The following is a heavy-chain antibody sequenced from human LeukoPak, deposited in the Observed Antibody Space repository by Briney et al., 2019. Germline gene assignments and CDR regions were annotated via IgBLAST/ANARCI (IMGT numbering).Heavy chain of an antibody. CDR2: INPNSGET. D-gene: IGHD4-11*01. CDR3: ARDRDYSNTERGFDY. CDR1: GYTFTDYY. V-gene: IGHV1-2*02. J-gene: IGHJ4*02. Sequence: ASVKVSCKTSGYTFTDYYIHWVRQAPGQGLEWMGWINPNSGETNSAQKFQGRVTMTGDTSVSTAYMELRRVTSDDTAVYYCARDRDYSNTERGFDYWGQGTLVTVSS.